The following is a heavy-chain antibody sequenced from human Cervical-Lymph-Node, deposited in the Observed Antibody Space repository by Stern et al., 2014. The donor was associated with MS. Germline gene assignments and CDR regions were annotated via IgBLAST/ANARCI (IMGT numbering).Heavy chain of an antibody. J-gene: IGHJ4*02. CDR3: AKDRSHSWTFDY. CDR1: GFTFSRSG. D-gene: IGHD6-13*01. CDR2: LSDDGRNK. Sequence: VQLVESGGGVVQPGRSLRLSCAASGFTFSRSGLHWVRQAPGKGLEWVAVLSDDGRNKYYADSVKGRFTISRERSKNTVYMQMDSLRAEDTAVYYCAKDRSHSWTFDYWGQGTLVTVSS. V-gene: IGHV3-30*18.